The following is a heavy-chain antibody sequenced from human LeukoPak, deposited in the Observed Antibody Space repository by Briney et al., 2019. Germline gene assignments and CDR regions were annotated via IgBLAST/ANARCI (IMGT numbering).Heavy chain of an antibody. D-gene: IGHD3-10*01. CDR2: IYYSGST. CDR1: GGSISSYY. J-gene: IGHJ4*02. V-gene: IGHV4-59*01. Sequence: ASQTLSLTCTVSGGSISSYYWSWIRQPPGKGLEWIGYIYYSGSTNYNPSLKSRVTISVDTSKNQFSLKLSSVTAADTAVYYCARDIGGSSDYWGQGTLVTVSS. CDR3: ARDIGGSSDY.